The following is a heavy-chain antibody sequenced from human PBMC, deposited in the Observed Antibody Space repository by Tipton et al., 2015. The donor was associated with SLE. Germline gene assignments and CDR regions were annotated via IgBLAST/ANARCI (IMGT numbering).Heavy chain of an antibody. Sequence: TLSLTCTVSGVSISSAGNYWSWIRQPAGKGLEWIGRIYASGSTEYNPSLKSRVTISVDPSKNQFSLRLTSLTAADTAVYYCARVVYSFSDAFDIWGQGTLVTVSS. V-gene: IGHV4-61*02. CDR3: ARVVYSFSDAFDI. CDR2: IYASGST. CDR1: GVSISSAGNY. D-gene: IGHD6-13*01. J-gene: IGHJ3*02.